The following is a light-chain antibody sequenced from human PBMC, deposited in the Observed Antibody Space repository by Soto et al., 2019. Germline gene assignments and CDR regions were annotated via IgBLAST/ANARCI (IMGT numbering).Light chain of an antibody. CDR3: APCDDSLKVYV. J-gene: IGLJ1*01. Sequence: QSVLTQPPSASGTPGQRVTISCSGSSSNIGSNPVNWYQQLPGTAPKLLIYNNNQRPSGVPDRFSASKSGTSASLAISGLQSEDEADYYCAPCDDSLKVYVFGTGTNLTVL. CDR1: SSNIGSNP. CDR2: NNN. V-gene: IGLV1-44*01.